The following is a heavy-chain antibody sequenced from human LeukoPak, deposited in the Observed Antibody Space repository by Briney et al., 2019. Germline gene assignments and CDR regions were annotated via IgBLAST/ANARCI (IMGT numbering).Heavy chain of an antibody. CDR3: ARDAPQVPAAGVLAS. V-gene: IGHV3-53*01. CDR2: MYSGGDT. D-gene: IGHD6-13*01. Sequence: GGSRRLSWAAPACAVSDSYTSWVAQAPGPGLYCVSGMYSGGDTYYADSVEGRFTFSRDISKNTLYLQMNGLRTEDTAMYYCARDAPQVPAAGVLASWGQGTLVTVSS. CDR1: ACAVSDSY. J-gene: IGHJ5*02.